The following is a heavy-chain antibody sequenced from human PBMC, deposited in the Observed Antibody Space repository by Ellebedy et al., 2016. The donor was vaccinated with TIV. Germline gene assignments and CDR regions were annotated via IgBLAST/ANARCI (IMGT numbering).Heavy chain of an antibody. CDR1: GFTFGGFG. V-gene: IGHV3-74*01. J-gene: IGHJ4*02. Sequence: GGSLRLXXAGSGFTFGGFGIHWVRQAPGEGLVWVSRIRSDGGDTNYADSVKGRFTISRDNAKNTLYLHMNDLRADDTAVYYCARDLVLGSGSTDYWGQGTLVTVSS. CDR2: IRSDGGDT. D-gene: IGHD3-10*01. CDR3: ARDLVLGSGSTDY.